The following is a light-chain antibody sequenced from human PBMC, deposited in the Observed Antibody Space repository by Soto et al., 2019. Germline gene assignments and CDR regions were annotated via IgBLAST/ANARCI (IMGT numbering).Light chain of an antibody. Sequence: DIQMTQSPSSLSASVGDRVTITCRASQSISNYLNWYQQKPGKAPKVLIYAASSLQSGVPSRFSGSGSGTDFTLTISSLQPEDFASYYCQQSYGTPPTFGQGTKLEIK. J-gene: IGKJ2*01. CDR3: QQSYGTPPT. CDR1: QSISNY. CDR2: AAS. V-gene: IGKV1-39*01.